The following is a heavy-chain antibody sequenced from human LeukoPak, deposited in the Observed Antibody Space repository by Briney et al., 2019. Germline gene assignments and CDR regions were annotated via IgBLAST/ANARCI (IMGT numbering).Heavy chain of an antibody. CDR2: INPSGGST. CDR1: GYTFTSNY. Sequence: ASVKVSCKASGYTFTSNYMHWVRQAPGQGLEWMGIINPSGGSTSYAQKFQGRVTMTRDTSTSTVYMELSSLRSEDTAVYYCAREDGPGGHDYWGQGTLVTVSS. J-gene: IGHJ4*02. CDR3: AREDGPGGHDY. D-gene: IGHD5-24*01. V-gene: IGHV1-46*01.